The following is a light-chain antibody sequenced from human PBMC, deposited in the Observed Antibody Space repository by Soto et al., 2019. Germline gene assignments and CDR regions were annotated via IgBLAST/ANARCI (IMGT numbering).Light chain of an antibody. CDR2: SNS. Sequence: QSVLTQPPSASGTPGQRVTISCSGGSSNIGGNTVNWYQQLPGAAPKLIIFSNSQRPSGVPDRFSGSKSGTSASLAIGGLQSEDEAEYYCSTWDDSLNGPLFGGGTKVTVL. CDR3: STWDDSLNGPL. V-gene: IGLV1-44*01. CDR1: SSNIGGNT. J-gene: IGLJ2*01.